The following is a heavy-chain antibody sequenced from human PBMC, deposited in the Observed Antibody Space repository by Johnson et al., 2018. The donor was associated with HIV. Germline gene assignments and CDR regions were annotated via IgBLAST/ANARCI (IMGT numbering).Heavy chain of an antibody. D-gene: IGHD3-3*01. Sequence: QVQLVESGGGVVQPGRSLRLSCAASGFTFRTYGMHWVRQAPGKGLEWVAVISFDGSNKYYADSVKGLFTISRDNSNNTLYLQMNSLRAEDTAVYYCAKDKFMFLENPVDAFDVWGQGTMVTFSS. CDR1: GFTFRTYG. CDR3: AKDKFMFLENPVDAFDV. V-gene: IGHV3-30*18. J-gene: IGHJ3*01. CDR2: ISFDGSNK.